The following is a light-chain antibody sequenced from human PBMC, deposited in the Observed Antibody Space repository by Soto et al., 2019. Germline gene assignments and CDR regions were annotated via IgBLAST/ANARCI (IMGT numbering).Light chain of an antibody. CDR1: QSVSIW. CDR3: QYDSS. J-gene: IGKJ2*01. CDR2: DAA. V-gene: IGKV1-5*01. Sequence: IQLTQSPSPLSASVGDRVTITCRASQSVSIWLAWYQQKPGKAPRLLIYDAASLKTGVPSRFSGSGSGTNFTLTISSLQPDDFATYYCQYDSSFGQGTKWIS.